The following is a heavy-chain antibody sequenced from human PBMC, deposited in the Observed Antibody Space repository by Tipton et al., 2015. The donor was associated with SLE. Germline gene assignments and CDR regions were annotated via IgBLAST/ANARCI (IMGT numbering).Heavy chain of an antibody. V-gene: IGHV4-38-2*01. J-gene: IGHJ4*02. CDR3: ARYGDYEDYFDY. Sequence: TLSLTCAVSGYSISSGYYWGWIRQPPGKGLEWIGEINHSGSTNYNPSLKSRVTISVDKSKNQFSLKLSSVTAADTAVYYCARYGDYEDYFDYWGQGTLVTGSS. CDR2: INHSGST. D-gene: IGHD4-17*01. CDR1: GYSISSGYY.